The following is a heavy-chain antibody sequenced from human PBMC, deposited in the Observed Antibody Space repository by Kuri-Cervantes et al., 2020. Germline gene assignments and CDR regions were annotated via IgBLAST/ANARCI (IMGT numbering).Heavy chain of an antibody. J-gene: IGHJ5*02. CDR1: GFTFSSYA. D-gene: IGHD6-13*01. V-gene: IGHV3-30*03. CDR2: ISYDGSNK. Sequence: GESLKISCAASGFTFSSYAMSWVRQAPGKGLEWVAVISYDGSNKYYADSVKGRFTISRDNSKNTLYLQMNSLRAEDTAVYYCARASHSSSWPNWFDPWGQGTLVTVSS. CDR3: ARASHSSSWPNWFDP.